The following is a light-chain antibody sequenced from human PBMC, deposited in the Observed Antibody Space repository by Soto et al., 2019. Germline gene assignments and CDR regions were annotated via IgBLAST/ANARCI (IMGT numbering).Light chain of an antibody. CDR2: AAS. V-gene: IGKV1-39*01. J-gene: IGKJ1*01. CDR3: LQHNTYPRT. CDR1: QSISSY. Sequence: DIQMTQSPSSLSASVGDRVTITCRASQSISSYLNWFQQKPEKAPKLLIYAASSLQSGVPSRFSGSGSGTDFTLTISTLQPEDSATYFCLQHNTYPRTFGQGTKVDIK.